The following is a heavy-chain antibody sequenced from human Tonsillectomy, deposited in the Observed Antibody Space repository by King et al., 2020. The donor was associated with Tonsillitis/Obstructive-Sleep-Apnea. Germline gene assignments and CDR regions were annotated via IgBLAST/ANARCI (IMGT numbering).Heavy chain of an antibody. CDR1: GYSFTSYW. CDR3: ARHSGHSSGWDDDYNYYMDV. CDR2: IYPGDSDT. Sequence: VQLVESGAEVKKPGESLKISCKGSGYSFTSYWIGWVRQMPGKGLAWMGIIYPGDSDTRYSPSFQGQVTISADKSISTAYLQWSSLKASDTAMYYCARHSGHSSGWDDDYNYYMDVWGKGTTVTVSS. V-gene: IGHV5-51*01. J-gene: IGHJ6*03. D-gene: IGHD6-19*01.